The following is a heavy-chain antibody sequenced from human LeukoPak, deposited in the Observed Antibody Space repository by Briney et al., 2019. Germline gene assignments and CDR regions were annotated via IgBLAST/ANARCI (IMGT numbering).Heavy chain of an antibody. CDR3: ARDNLDYYGSGSYYKGYYYYMDV. J-gene: IGHJ6*03. Sequence: SVKVSCKASGGTFSSYAISWVRQAPGQGLEWMGGIIPIFGIANYAQKFQGRVTITADESTSTAYMELSSLRSEDTAVYYCARDNLDYYGSGSYYKGYYYYMDVWGKGTTVTISS. V-gene: IGHV1-69*13. CDR2: IIPIFGIA. D-gene: IGHD3-10*01. CDR1: GGTFSSYA.